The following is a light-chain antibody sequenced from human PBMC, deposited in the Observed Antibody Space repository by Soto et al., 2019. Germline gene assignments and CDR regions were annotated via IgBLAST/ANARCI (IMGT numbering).Light chain of an antibody. V-gene: IGLV1-40*01. CDR1: SSNIGAGYG. CDR3: QSYDTRLSGPVV. J-gene: IGLJ2*01. CDR2: GNK. Sequence: QSVLTQPPSVSGAPGQRVTISCTGSSSNIGAGYGVHWYQRLPGAAPKLLIYGNKNRPSGVPDRFSGSKSGTSASLVITDLQTEDEADYYYQSYDTRLSGPVVFGGGTKLTVL.